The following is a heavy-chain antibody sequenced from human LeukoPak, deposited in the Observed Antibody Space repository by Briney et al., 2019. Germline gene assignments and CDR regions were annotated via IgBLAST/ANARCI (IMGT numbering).Heavy chain of an antibody. Sequence: GASVKVSCKASGGTFSSYAISWVRQAPGQGLEWMGGIIPIFGTANYAQKFQGRVTITTDESTSTAYMELSSLRSEDTAVYYCARKARIAAAGYYYWGQGTLVTVSS. CDR1: GGTFSSYA. CDR3: ARKARIAAAGYYY. V-gene: IGHV1-69*05. D-gene: IGHD6-13*01. J-gene: IGHJ4*02. CDR2: IIPIFGTA.